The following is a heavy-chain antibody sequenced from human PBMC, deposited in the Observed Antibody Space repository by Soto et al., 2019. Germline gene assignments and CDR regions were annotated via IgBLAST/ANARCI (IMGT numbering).Heavy chain of an antibody. D-gene: IGHD2-15*01. CDR3: ARDQCEGGSCYWCDP. CDR1: GGSISSYY. Sequence: SETLSLTCTVSGGSISSYYWSWIRQPPGKGLEWIGYIYYSGSTNYNPSLKSRVTISVDTSKNQFSLKLSSVTAADTAVYYCARDQCEGGSCYWCDPWGQGTLVTVS. V-gene: IGHV4-59*12. J-gene: IGHJ5*02. CDR2: IYYSGST.